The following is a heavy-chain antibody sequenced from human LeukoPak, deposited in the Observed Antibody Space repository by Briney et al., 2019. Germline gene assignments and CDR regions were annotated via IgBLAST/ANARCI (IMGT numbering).Heavy chain of an antibody. CDR1: GGTFSSYA. Sequence: ASVKVSCKASGGTFSSYAISWVRQAPGQGLEWMGGIIPIFGTANYAQKFQGRVTITADESTSTAYMELSSLRSEDTAVYYCARVVVVAATLAFDIWGQGTMVTVSS. J-gene: IGHJ3*02. D-gene: IGHD2-15*01. CDR2: IIPIFGTA. CDR3: ARVVVVAATLAFDI. V-gene: IGHV1-69*13.